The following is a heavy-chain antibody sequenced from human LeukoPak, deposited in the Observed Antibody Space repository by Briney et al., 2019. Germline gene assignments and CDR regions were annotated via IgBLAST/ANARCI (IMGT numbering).Heavy chain of an antibody. CDR1: GFTVSSNY. D-gene: IGHD6-13*01. Sequence: GGPLRLSCAPSGFTVSSNYMSWVRQAPGKGLEGVSVIYSGGSTYYADSVKGRFTISRDNSKNTLYLQMNSLRAEDTAVYYCARGWDSSSWSFDYWGQGTLVTVSS. CDR2: IYSGGST. V-gene: IGHV3-53*01. J-gene: IGHJ4*02. CDR3: ARGWDSSSWSFDY.